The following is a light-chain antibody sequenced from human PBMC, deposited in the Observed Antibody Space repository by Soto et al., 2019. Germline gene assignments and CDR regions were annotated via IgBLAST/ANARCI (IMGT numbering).Light chain of an antibody. V-gene: IGKV1D-12*01. CDR1: QGISSS. CDR2: ATS. CDR3: QQADSFTLT. Sequence: DIQMTQYPSSVSSSIGDRVTITCRASQGISSSLAWYQQKPGKAPKLLIYATSTLQSGVPSRFSGSVSGTVGTITISSLKNEDGATYYCQQADSFTLTFGGGTKVDIK. J-gene: IGKJ4*01.